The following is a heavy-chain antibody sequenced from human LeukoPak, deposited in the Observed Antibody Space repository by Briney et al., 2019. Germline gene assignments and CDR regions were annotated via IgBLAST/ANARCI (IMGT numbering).Heavy chain of an antibody. CDR1: GVSFSGYY. CDR2: INHSGST. D-gene: IGHD5-12*01. Sequence: SETLSLTCAVYGVSFSGYYWSWLRQPPGKGLEWIGEINHSGSTNYNPSLKSRVTISVDTSKNQFSLKLSSVTAADTAVYYCARNIRGYSGYDSIGTRYYYYMDVWGKGTTVTISS. J-gene: IGHJ6*03. CDR3: ARNIRGYSGYDSIGTRYYYYMDV. V-gene: IGHV4-34*01.